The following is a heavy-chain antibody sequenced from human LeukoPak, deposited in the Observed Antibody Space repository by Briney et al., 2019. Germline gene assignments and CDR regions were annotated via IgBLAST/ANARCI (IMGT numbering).Heavy chain of an antibody. CDR3: ARGGYGHNMDV. CDR1: GFMFSNYY. J-gene: IGHJ6*03. V-gene: IGHV3-74*01. Sequence: PGGSLRLSRVGSGFMFSNYYMYWVRQAPGKGLVWVSRIKNAGIDTIYADSVKGRFTVSRDNAKNTVYLQMSSLRAEDTAVYYCARGGYGHNMDVWGEGTTVTVSS. CDR2: IKNAGIDT. D-gene: IGHD3-10*01.